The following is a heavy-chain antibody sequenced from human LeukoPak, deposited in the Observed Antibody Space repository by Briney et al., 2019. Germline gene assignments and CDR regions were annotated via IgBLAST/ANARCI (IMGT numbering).Heavy chain of an antibody. CDR1: GGSISSYY. V-gene: IGHV4-4*07. J-gene: IGHJ6*03. CDR2: IYTSGST. CDR3: ARGLYSSSSAAYYYYMDV. Sequence: SETLSLTCTVSGGSISSYYWSWIRQPAGKGLEWIGRIYTSGSTNYNPSLKSRVTISVDKSKNQFSLKPSSVTAADTAVYYCARGLYSSSSAAYYYYMDVWGKGTTVTVSS. D-gene: IGHD6-6*01.